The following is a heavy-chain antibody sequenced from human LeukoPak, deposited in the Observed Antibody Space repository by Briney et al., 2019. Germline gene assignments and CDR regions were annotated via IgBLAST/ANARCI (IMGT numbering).Heavy chain of an antibody. D-gene: IGHD3-10*01. CDR2: IIPIFGTA. CDR3: ARDLFKGYYYGSGSYYNFHYHGMDV. J-gene: IGHJ6*02. CDR1: GYTFTGYY. Sequence: SVKVSCKASGYTFTGYYMHWVRQAPGQGLEWMGGIIPIFGTANYAQKFQGRVTITADESTSTAYMELSSLRSEDTAVYYCARDLFKGYYYGSGSYYNFHYHGMDVWGQGTTVTVSS. V-gene: IGHV1-69*13.